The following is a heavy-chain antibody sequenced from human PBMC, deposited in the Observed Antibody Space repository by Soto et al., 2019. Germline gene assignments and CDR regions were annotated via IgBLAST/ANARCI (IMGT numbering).Heavy chain of an antibody. CDR1: GGSIISGDYY. V-gene: IGHV4-30-4*01. J-gene: IGHJ5*02. CDR2: IYYTGST. CDR3: ARGHCSSSSCYLIWFDP. Sequence: QVQLQESGPGLVKPSQTLSLTCTVSGGSIISGDYYWSWLRQPPGKGLEWMGYIYYTGSTHYNPSLKSRVTMSVDTSKNQFSLKLSSVTAADTAVYYCARGHCSSSSCYLIWFDPWGQGTLVTVSS. D-gene: IGHD2-2*01.